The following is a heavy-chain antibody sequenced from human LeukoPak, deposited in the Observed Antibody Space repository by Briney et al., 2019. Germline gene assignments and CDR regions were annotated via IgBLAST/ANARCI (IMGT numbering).Heavy chain of an antibody. CDR3: ARAKRPPPPYGDYADY. V-gene: IGHV3-74*01. Sequence: PGGSLRLSCAASGFTFSSYWMHWVRQDPGKGLVWVSRINGDGSNTIYADSVKGRFTISRDNAKNTLYLQMNSLRAADTAVYYCARAKRPPPPYGDYADYWGQGTLVTVSS. CDR2: INGDGSNT. D-gene: IGHD4-17*01. CDR1: GFTFSSYW. J-gene: IGHJ4*02.